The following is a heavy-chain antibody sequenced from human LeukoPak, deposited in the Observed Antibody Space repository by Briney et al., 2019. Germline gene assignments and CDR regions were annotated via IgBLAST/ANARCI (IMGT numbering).Heavy chain of an antibody. Sequence: SETLSLTCIVSGDSISSTSYYWSWIRQPPGKGLEWIGYIYYSGSTNYNPSLKSRVTISVDTSKNQFSLKLSSVTAADTAVYYCARDTSPANWDDYYYGMDVWGQGTTVTVSS. J-gene: IGHJ6*02. D-gene: IGHD7-27*01. CDR2: IYYSGST. V-gene: IGHV4-61*01. CDR1: GDSISSTSYY. CDR3: ARDTSPANWDDYYYGMDV.